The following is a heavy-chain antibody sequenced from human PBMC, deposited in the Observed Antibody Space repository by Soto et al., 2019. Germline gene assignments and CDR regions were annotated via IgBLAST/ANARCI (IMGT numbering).Heavy chain of an antibody. V-gene: IGHV6-1*01. CDR2: TYYRSKWYN. D-gene: IGHD6-13*01. CDR3: ARTPASGTPDP. J-gene: IGHJ5*02. Sequence: HTHSRTDAICGGSVCSTRCAPNWLRQSPSRGLEWLGRTYYRSKWYNEYAVSVKSRITINPDTSKNQFSLQLNSVTPEDTAVYYCARTPASGTPDPWGQGTLVPVSS. CDR1: GGSVCSTRCA.